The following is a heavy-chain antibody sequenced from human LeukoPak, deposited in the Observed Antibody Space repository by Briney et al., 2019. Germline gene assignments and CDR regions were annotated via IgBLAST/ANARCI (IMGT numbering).Heavy chain of an antibody. J-gene: IGHJ4*02. Sequence: ASVKVSCKASGYTFTYYAMHWVRQAPGQRLEWMGWINTGNGNTKCSQNFQGRVTITRDTSASTGYMELSSLRSEDTAVYYCARPAGRLGSSVLPPDYWGQGTLVTVSS. CDR2: INTGNGNT. V-gene: IGHV1-3*04. D-gene: IGHD6-13*01. CDR3: ARPAGRLGSSVLPPDY. CDR1: GYTFTYYA.